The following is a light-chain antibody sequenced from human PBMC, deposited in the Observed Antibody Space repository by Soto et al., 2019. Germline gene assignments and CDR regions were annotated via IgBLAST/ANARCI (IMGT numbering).Light chain of an antibody. CDR3: NSYTSSSTHV. CDR2: DVD. V-gene: IGLV2-14*01. CDR1: SSDVGGYNY. J-gene: IGLJ1*01. Sequence: QSALTQPASVSGSPGQSISISCTGTSSDVGGYNYVSWYQQHPGKVPKLIIYDVDNRPSGVSDRFSGSKSGNTASLTISGLQAEDEADYYCNSYTSSSTHVFGTGTKLPS.